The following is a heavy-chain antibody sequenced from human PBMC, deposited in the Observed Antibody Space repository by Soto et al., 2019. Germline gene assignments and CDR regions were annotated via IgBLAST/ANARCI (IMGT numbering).Heavy chain of an antibody. CDR1: GFTFSNAW. CDR2: IKGKTDGGTT. Sequence: GGSLRLSCAASGFTFSNAWMSWVRQAPGKGLEWVGRIKGKTDGGTTDYAAPVKGRFTISRDDSKNTLYLQMNSLKTEDTAVYYCTTGVVPAAMRGYYYYCYMDVWGKGTTVTVSS. J-gene: IGHJ6*03. D-gene: IGHD2-2*01. CDR3: TTGVVPAAMRGYYYYCYMDV. V-gene: IGHV3-15*01.